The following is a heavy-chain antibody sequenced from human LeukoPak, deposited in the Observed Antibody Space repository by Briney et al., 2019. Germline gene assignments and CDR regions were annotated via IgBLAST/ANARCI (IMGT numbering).Heavy chain of an antibody. CDR3: ARVRTVVKGGYFDY. J-gene: IGHJ4*02. D-gene: IGHD4-23*01. Sequence: GGSLRLSCAASGFTFSSYWMHWVRQAPGKGLVWVSRINTDGIITSYADSVKGRFTISRDNAKNTLYLQMNSLRVEDTAVYYCARVRTVVKGGYFDYWGQGTLVTVSS. V-gene: IGHV3-74*01. CDR1: GFTFSSYW. CDR2: INTDGIIT.